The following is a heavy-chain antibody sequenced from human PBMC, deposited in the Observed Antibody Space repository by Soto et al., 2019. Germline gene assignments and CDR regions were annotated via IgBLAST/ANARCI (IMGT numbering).Heavy chain of an antibody. D-gene: IGHD6-19*01. CDR3: ARDGAWGSSGWFTNYYYYYGMDV. Sequence: PGGSLRLSCEASGFTLSSYWMHWVRQAPGKGLVWVSRINSDGSSTRYADSVRGRFTTSRDNAKNTLYLQMNSLRAEDTAVYYCARDGAWGSSGWFTNYYYYYGMDVWGQGTTVTAP. J-gene: IGHJ6*02. CDR1: GFTLSSYW. CDR2: INSDGSST. V-gene: IGHV3-74*01.